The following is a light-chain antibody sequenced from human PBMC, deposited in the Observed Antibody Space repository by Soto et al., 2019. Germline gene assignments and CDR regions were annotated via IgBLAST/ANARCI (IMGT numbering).Light chain of an antibody. CDR1: QSISTW. V-gene: IGKV1-5*03. J-gene: IGKJ2*01. CDR3: QQYDNYPYT. Sequence: DIQMTQSPSTLSASVGDRVIITCRASQSISTWLAWYQQKPGKAPKILIYKASSLESGVLSRFSGSGSGTEFTLSISSLQPDDFATYYCQQYDNYPYTFGQGSKLEIK. CDR2: KAS.